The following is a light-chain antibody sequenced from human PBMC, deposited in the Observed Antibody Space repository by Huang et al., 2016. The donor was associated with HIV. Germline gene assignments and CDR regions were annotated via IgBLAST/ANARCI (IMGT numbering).Light chain of an antibody. Sequence: AIHLTQSPSSVYASTGDRVNITCRASQHINNYLAWYRQIPGRSPDLLIYAADSLKTGVPSRFSGGGSGTDSTLTSNCLQSEDFVTYYCQQYFSYPQTFGQGTKVEVK. CDR3: QQYFSYPQT. CDR2: AAD. CDR1: QHINNY. J-gene: IGKJ1*01. V-gene: IGKV1-8*01.